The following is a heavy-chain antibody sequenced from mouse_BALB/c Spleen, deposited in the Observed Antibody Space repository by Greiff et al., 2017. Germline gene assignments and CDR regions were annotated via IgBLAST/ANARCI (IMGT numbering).Heavy chain of an antibody. CDR1: GFTFSSVG. V-gene: IGHV5-17*02. CDR3: ARADYDGYCDY. J-gene: IGHJ2*01. Sequence: EVQVVESGGGLVQPGGSRKLSCAASGFTFSSVGMHWVRQAPEKGLEWVAYISSGSSTIYYADTVKGRFTISRDNPKNTLFLQMTSLRSEDTAMYYCARADYDGYCDYWGQGTTLTVSS. D-gene: IGHD2-4*01. CDR2: ISSGSSTI.